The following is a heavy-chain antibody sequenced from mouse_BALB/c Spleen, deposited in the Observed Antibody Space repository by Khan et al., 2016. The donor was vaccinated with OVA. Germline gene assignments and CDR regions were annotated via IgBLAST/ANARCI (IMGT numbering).Heavy chain of an antibody. Sequence: QVQLQQSGAELARPGASVKLSCTASGYTFTDYYINWVKQRTGQGLEWIGEISPGSGDTYYNERFMGKATLTADKSSSTAYMQLSSLTSEASAVYFCARRNYVRYTVAYWGQGTQVTVPA. CDR3: ARRNYVRYTVAY. J-gene: IGHJ3*01. V-gene: IGHV1-77*01. CDR1: GYTFTDYY. D-gene: IGHD2-4*01. CDR2: ISPGSGDT.